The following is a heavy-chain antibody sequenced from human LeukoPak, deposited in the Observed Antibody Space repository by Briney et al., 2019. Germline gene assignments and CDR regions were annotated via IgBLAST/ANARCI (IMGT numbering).Heavy chain of an antibody. CDR1: GFTFSSYS. V-gene: IGHV3-21*01. D-gene: IGHD3-22*01. Sequence: GGSLRLSCAASGFTFSSYSMNWVRQAPGKGLEWVSSISSSSSYKYYADSVKGRFTISRDNAKNSLYLQMNSLRAEDTAVYYCARDSVHGYYDSSGYSALFDYWGQGTLVTVSS. J-gene: IGHJ4*02. CDR2: ISSSSSYK. CDR3: ARDSVHGYYDSSGYSALFDY.